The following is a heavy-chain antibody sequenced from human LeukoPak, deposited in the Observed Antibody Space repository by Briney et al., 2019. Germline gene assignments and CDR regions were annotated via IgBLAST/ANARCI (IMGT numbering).Heavy chain of an antibody. V-gene: IGHV3-74*01. CDR3: ASIRKRVGATNDAFDI. D-gene: IGHD1-26*01. Sequence: GGSLRLSCAASGFPFSTYWMHWVRQAPGKGLVWVSRINSDGSSTRYADSVKGRFTISRDNAKNTLYLQMNSLRAEDTAVYYCASIRKRVGATNDAFDIWGQGTMVTVSS. CDR1: GFPFSTYW. J-gene: IGHJ3*02. CDR2: INSDGSST.